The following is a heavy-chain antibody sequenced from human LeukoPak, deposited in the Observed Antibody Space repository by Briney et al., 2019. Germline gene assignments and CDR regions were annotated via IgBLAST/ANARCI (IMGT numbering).Heavy chain of an antibody. D-gene: IGHD2-15*01. J-gene: IGHJ4*02. V-gene: IGHV3-9*01. CDR3: ARSNIYCSGGSCYDG. CDR1: GFTFDDYA. Sequence: GGSLRLSCAASGFTFDDYAMHWVRQAPGKGLEWVSGISWNSGSIGYADSVKGRFTISRDNAKNSLYLQMNSLRAEDTAVYYCARSNIYCSGGSCYDGWGQGTLVTVSS. CDR2: ISWNSGSI.